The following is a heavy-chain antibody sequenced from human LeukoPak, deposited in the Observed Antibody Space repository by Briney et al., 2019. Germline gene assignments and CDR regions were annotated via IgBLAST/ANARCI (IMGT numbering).Heavy chain of an antibody. CDR1: GFTFSSYW. D-gene: IGHD5-12*01. Sequence: GGSLRLSCAASGFTFSSYWMHWVRQAPGKGLVWVSRINSDGSSTSYADSVKGRFTISRDNAKNTLYLQMNSLRAEDTAVYYCVAESYSGYDSIPFFDYWGQGTLVTVSS. V-gene: IGHV3-74*01. CDR3: VAESYSGYDSIPFFDY. J-gene: IGHJ4*02. CDR2: INSDGSST.